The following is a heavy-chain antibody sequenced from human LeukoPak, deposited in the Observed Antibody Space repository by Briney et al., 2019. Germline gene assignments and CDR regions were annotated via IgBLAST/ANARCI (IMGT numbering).Heavy chain of an antibody. J-gene: IGHJ4*02. V-gene: IGHV1-69*04. CDR2: IIPILGIA. Sequence: GASVKVSCKASGGTFSSYAISWVRQAPGQGLEWMGRIIPILGIANYAQKFQGRVTITADKSTSTAYMELSSLRSEDTAVYYCATGAGGYYPPLDYWGQGTLVTVSS. CDR1: GGTFSSYA. CDR3: ATGAGGYYPPLDY. D-gene: IGHD3-3*01.